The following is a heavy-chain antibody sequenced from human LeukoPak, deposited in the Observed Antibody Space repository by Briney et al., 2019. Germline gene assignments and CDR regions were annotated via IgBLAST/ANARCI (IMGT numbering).Heavy chain of an antibody. V-gene: IGHV3-48*01. CDR1: GFTFRSYA. CDR2: ISSDI. J-gene: IGHJ4*02. Sequence: GGSLRLSCAASGFTFRSYAMTWVRQAPGKGLEWISYISSDIYYTDSVKGRFTISRDNAKNSLYLQMNSLRAEDTALYYCARVRSQGGSFDCWGLGTLVTVSP. D-gene: IGHD2-15*01. CDR3: ARVRSQGGSFDC.